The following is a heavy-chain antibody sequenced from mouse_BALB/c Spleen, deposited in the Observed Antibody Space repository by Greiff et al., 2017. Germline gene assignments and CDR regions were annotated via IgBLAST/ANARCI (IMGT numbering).Heavy chain of an antibody. Sequence: QVQLQQSGAELARPGASVKLSCKASGYTFTSYWMQWVKQRPGQGLEWIGAIYPGDGDTRYTQKFKGKATLTADKSSSTAYMQLSSLASEDSAVYYCARGYEGYYAMDYWGQGTSVTVSS. J-gene: IGHJ4*01. CDR2: IYPGDGDT. CDR3: ARGYEGYYAMDY. V-gene: IGHV1-87*01. D-gene: IGHD2-14*01. CDR1: GYTFTSYW.